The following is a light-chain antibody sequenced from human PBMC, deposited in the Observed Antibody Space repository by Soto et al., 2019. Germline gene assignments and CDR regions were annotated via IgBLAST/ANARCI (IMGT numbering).Light chain of an antibody. Sequence: DIQMTQSPSSLFASVGDSATITCRASQTITTYLNWYRQKPGKAPKLLIYAASSLQSGVPSRFSGSGSETEFTLTISSLQPEDFATYFCQQIYSAPLTFGGGTKVEIK. J-gene: IGKJ4*01. CDR2: AAS. CDR1: QTITTY. V-gene: IGKV1-39*01. CDR3: QQIYSAPLT.